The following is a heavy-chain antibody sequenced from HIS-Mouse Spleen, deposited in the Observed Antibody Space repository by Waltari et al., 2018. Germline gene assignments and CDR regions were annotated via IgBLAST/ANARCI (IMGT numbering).Heavy chain of an antibody. CDR1: GGSISSSSYY. CDR2: IYYSGST. CDR3: AREIPYSSSWYDWYFDL. D-gene: IGHD6-13*01. V-gene: IGHV4-39*07. Sequence: QLQLQESGPGLVKPSETLSLTCTGSGGSISSSSYYWGWIRQPPGKGLEWIGSIYYSGSTSYNPSLKSRVTISVDTSKNQFSLKLSSVTAADTAVYYCAREIPYSSSWYDWYFDLWGRGTLVTVSS. J-gene: IGHJ2*01.